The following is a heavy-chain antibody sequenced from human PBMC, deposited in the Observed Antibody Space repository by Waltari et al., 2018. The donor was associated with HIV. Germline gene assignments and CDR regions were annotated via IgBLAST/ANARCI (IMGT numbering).Heavy chain of an antibody. Sequence: QEQLVQSGAEVKKPGASVKVSCKASRYTFTSHDIHWVRQAPGQGREWVGWMNPDSGNTGYAQNFQVRVNMTRTTSINTAYLELYSLTSDDTAVYYCARTPYCVGGDCYARGIYFEFWGQGTLVTVSS. D-gene: IGHD2-21*02. CDR2: MNPDSGNT. CDR1: RYTFTSHD. J-gene: IGHJ4*02. CDR3: ARTPYCVGGDCYARGIYFEF. V-gene: IGHV1-8*01.